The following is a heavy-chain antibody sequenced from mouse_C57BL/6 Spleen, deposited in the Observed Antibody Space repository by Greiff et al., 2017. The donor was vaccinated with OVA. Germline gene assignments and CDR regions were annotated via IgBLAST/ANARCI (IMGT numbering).Heavy chain of an antibody. J-gene: IGHJ1*03. Sequence: DVKLQESGPGLVKPSQSLSLTCSVTGYSITSGYYWNWIRQFPGNKLEWMGYISYDGSNNYNPTLKNRIPITRDTSKNQFFLKLNSVTTEDTATYSCARGWAITTVVATDWYFDVWGTGTTVTVSS. CDR1: GYSITSGYY. CDR2: ISYDGSN. CDR3: ARGWAITTVVATDWYFDV. D-gene: IGHD1-1*01. V-gene: IGHV3-6*01.